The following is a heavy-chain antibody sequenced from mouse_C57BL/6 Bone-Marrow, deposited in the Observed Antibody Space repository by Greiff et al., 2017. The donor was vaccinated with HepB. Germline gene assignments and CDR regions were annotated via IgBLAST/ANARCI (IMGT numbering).Heavy chain of an antibody. J-gene: IGHJ4*01. V-gene: IGHV1-81*01. CDR3: ARSLLCADAMDY. CDR2: IYPRSGNT. D-gene: IGHD2-10*01. CDR1: GYTFTSYG. Sequence: VQLQQSGAELARPGASVKLSCKASGYTFTSYGISWVKQRTGQGLEWIGEIYPRSGNTYYNEKFKGKATLTADKYSSTAYMELRSLTSEDSAVYFCARSLLCADAMDYWGQGTSVTVSS.